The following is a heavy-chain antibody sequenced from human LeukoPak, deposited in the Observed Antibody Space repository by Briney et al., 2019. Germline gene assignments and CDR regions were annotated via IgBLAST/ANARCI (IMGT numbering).Heavy chain of an antibody. V-gene: IGHV3-48*02. J-gene: IGHJ4*02. CDR2: ISTSSSTI. CDR3: ARDYRSSSGWTVDY. CDR1: GFTFSSYS. Sequence: HPGGSLRLSCAASGFTFSSYSMNWVRQAPGKGLEWVSYISTSSSTIYYAGSVKGRFTISRDNAKNSLYLQMNSLRDEDTAVYYCARDYRSSSGWTVDYWGQGTLVTVSS. D-gene: IGHD6-19*01.